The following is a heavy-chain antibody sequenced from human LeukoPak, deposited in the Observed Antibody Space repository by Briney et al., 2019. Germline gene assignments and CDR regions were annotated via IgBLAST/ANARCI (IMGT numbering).Heavy chain of an antibody. CDR1: GGSFSGYY. CDR2: INHSGST. Sequence: KASETLSLTCAVYGGSFSGYYWSWIRQPPGKGLEWIGEINHSGSTNYNPSLKSRVTISVDTSKNQFSLKLSSVTAADTAVYYCARGRDVGDGYNGVDYWGQGTLVTVSS. CDR3: ARGRDVGDGYNGVDY. D-gene: IGHD5-24*01. J-gene: IGHJ4*02. V-gene: IGHV4-34*01.